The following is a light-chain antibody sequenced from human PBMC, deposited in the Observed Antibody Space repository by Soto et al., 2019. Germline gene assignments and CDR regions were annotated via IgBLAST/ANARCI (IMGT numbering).Light chain of an antibody. CDR3: QQYGSSPGFT. CDR2: GIS. J-gene: IGKJ3*01. CDR1: QSVSNY. V-gene: IGKV3-20*01. Sequence: ILLTQSPGTLSLSPGERATLSCRASQSVSNYLAWYQQKPGQAPRLLIYGISTRATGIPDRFSGSGSGTEFTLAISRLEPEDFAVYYCQQYGSSPGFTFGPGTKVDIK.